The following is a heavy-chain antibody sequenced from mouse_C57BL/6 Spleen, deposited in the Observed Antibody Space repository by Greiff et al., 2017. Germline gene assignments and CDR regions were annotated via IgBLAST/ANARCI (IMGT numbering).Heavy chain of an antibody. CDR3: ARGGYGKGAY. D-gene: IGHD2-10*02. V-gene: IGHV1-42*01. J-gene: IGHJ2*01. Sequence: EVQLQQSGPELVKPGASVKISCKASGYSFTGYYMNWVKQSPEKSLEWIGEINPSTGGTTYNQKFKAKATLTVDKSSSTAYMQLKSLTSEDSAVYYCARGGYGKGAYWGQGTTLTVSS. CDR2: INPSTGGT. CDR1: GYSFTGYY.